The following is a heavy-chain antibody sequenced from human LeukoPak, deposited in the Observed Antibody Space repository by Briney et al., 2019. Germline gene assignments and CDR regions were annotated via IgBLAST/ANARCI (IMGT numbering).Heavy chain of an antibody. D-gene: IGHD4-17*01. CDR3: ARDDYGDYPRDY. CDR2: ISAYNGNT. Sequence: ASVTVSCKASGYTFTSYGISWVRQAPGQGLEWMGWISAYNGNTNYAQKLQGRVTMTTDTSTSTAYMELRSLRSDDTAVYYCARDDYGDYPRDYWGQGTLVTVSS. V-gene: IGHV1-18*01. J-gene: IGHJ4*02. CDR1: GYTFTSYG.